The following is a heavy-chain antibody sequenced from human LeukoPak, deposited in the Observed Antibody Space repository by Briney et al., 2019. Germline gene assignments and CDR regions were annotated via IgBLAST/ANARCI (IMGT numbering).Heavy chain of an antibody. CDR2: ISSSSSTI. V-gene: IGHV3-48*01. CDR3: ARGGGNSGYDFIDY. CDR1: GFTFSSYS. J-gene: IGHJ4*02. D-gene: IGHD5-12*01. Sequence: GGSLRLSCAASGFTFSSYSMNWVRQAPGKGLEWVSYISSSSSTIYYADSVKGRFTISRDNAKNSLYLQMNSLRAEDTAVYYCARGGGNSGYDFIDYWGQGTLVTVSS.